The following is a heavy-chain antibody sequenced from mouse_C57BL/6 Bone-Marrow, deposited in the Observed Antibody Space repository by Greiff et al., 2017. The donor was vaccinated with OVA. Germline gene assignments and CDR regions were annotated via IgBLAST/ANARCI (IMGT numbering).Heavy chain of an antibody. D-gene: IGHD1-1*01. CDR1: GFTFSDFY. CDR3: ARDITTDWYFDV. CDR2: SRNKANDYTT. J-gene: IGHJ1*03. V-gene: IGHV7-1*01. Sequence: EVNLVESGGGLVQSGRSLRLSCATSGFTFSDFYMEWVRQAPGTGLEWIAASRNKANDYTTEYSASVKGRFIVSRDTSQSILYLQMNALRAEDTAIYYCARDITTDWYFDVWGTGTTVTVSS.